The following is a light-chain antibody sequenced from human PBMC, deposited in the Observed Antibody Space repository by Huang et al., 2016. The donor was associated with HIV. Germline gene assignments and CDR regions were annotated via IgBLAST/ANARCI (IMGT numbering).Light chain of an antibody. V-gene: IGKV1-16*02. CDR1: QDIRHY. Sequence: DIQMTQSTSSLSASVGDRVTLTCRASQDIRHYLALFQQKPGKAPKSRSYAASSLQSGVPVKFSGSGSGTDLTLTLSCLQPEDFATYYCQHYNSYPPGFGQGTRLEIK. CDR2: AAS. CDR3: QHYNSYPPG. J-gene: IGKJ5*01.